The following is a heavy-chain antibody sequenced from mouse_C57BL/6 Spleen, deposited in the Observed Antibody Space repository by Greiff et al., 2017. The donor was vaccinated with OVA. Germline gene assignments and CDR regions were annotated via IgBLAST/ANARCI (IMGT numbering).Heavy chain of an antibody. D-gene: IGHD2-5*01. J-gene: IGHJ1*03. V-gene: IGHV5-12*01. CDR1: GFTFSDYY. Sequence: EVKVEESGGGLVQPGGSLKLSCAASGFTFSDYYMYWVRQTPEKRLEWVAYISNGGGSTYYPDTVKGRFTISRDNAKNTLYLQMSRLKSEDTAMYYCARMATIVTTVFDVWGTGTTVTVSS. CDR3: ARMATIVTTVFDV. CDR2: ISNGGGST.